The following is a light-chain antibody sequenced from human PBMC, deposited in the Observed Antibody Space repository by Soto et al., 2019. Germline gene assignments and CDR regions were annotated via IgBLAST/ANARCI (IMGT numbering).Light chain of an antibody. CDR3: QQYYSPSYT. CDR2: WAS. J-gene: IGKJ2*01. Sequence: DIVMTQSPDSLAVSLGERATINCKSSQSVLYSSNNKNYLAWYQQKPGQPPKLLIYWASTRESGVPDRFSGSGSGTDFTLTISSLQAEDVAVYYCQQYYSPSYTFGQGTKLESK. CDR1: QSVLYSSNNKNY. V-gene: IGKV4-1*01.